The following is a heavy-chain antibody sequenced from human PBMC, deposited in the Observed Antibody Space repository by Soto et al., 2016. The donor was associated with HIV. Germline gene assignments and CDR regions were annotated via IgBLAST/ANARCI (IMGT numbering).Heavy chain of an antibody. CDR2: ISSRGDYI. J-gene: IGHJ4*02. V-gene: IGHV3-21*01. CDR3: ARAAQQLGPFDY. D-gene: IGHD6-13*01. Sequence: EVQLVESGGGLVKPGGSLRLSCAASGFTFSTYSINWVRQAPGKGLEWVSSISSRGDYIYYADSVKGRFTISRDNTKNSLYLQMNSLRAEDTAVYYCARAAQQLGPFDYWGQGTLVTVSS. CDR1: GFTFSTYS.